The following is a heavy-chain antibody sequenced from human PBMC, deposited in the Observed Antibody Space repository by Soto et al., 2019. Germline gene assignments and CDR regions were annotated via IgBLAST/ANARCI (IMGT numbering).Heavy chain of an antibody. CDR2: IYYSGST. Sequence: SETLSLTCTVSGGSISSTGYYWGWIRQPPGKGLEWIGSIYYSGSTSYNPSLQSRVTMSVDTSKNQLSLKVSSVTAADTAVYYCARARFSGPQDDYGDYRWFDPWGQGTLVTVSS. J-gene: IGHJ5*02. D-gene: IGHD4-17*01. CDR1: GGSISSTGYY. V-gene: IGHV4-39*01. CDR3: ARARFSGPQDDYGDYRWFDP.